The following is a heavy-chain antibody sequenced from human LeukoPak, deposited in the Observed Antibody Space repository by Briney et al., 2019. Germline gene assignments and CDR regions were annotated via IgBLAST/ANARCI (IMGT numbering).Heavy chain of an antibody. Sequence: SETLSLTCTVSGDSISSSAYYLTWIRQHPGKGLEGIGYIYYSGSTYYNPSLKSRLTISVDTSKNQFSLRLSSVTAADTAVYYCARTTTTYFDPWGQGTLVTVSS. J-gene: IGHJ5*02. V-gene: IGHV4-31*03. CDR3: ARTTTTYFDP. D-gene: IGHD1-1*01. CDR2: IYYSGST. CDR1: GDSISSSAYY.